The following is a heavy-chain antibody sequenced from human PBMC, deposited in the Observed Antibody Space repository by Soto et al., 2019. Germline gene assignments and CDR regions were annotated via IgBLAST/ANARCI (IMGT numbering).Heavy chain of an antibody. CDR3: AKDPHSSGWSFDY. Sequence: QVQLVASGGGGVQPGRSLRLSCAASGFTFSSYGMHWVRQAPGKGLEWVAVISYDGSNKYYADSVKGRFTISRDNSKNTLYLQMNSLRAEDTAVYYCAKDPHSSGWSFDYWGQGTLVTVSS. V-gene: IGHV3-30*18. J-gene: IGHJ4*02. D-gene: IGHD6-19*01. CDR1: GFTFSSYG. CDR2: ISYDGSNK.